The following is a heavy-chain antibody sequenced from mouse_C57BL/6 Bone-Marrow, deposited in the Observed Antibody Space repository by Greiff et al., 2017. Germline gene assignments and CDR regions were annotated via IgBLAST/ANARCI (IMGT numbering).Heavy chain of an antibody. CDR1: GYAFSSSW. J-gene: IGHJ1*03. CDR2: IYPGDGDT. V-gene: IGHV1-82*01. D-gene: IGHD2-1*01. CDR3: ASPFYYGNLYWYFDV. Sequence: VQLQESGPELVKPGASVKISCKASGYAFSSSWMNWVKQRPGKGLEWIGRIYPGDGDTNYNGKFKGKATLTADKSSSTAYMQLSSLTSEDSAVYFCASPFYYGNLYWYFDVWGTGTTVTVSS.